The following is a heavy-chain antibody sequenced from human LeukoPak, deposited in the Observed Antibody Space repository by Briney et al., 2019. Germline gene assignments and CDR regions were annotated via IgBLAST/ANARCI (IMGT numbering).Heavy chain of an antibody. D-gene: IGHD6-6*01. CDR3: AVYSSSHVPSPEVFDY. J-gene: IGHJ4*02. CDR1: GFTFSDHY. Sequence: GGSLRLSCAASGFTFSDHYMDWVRQAPGKGLEWVGRTRNKANSYTTEYAASVKGRFTISRDDSKNSLYLQMNSLRAEDTAVYYCAVYSSSHVPSPEVFDYWGQGTLVTVSS. V-gene: IGHV3-72*01. CDR2: TRNKANSYTT.